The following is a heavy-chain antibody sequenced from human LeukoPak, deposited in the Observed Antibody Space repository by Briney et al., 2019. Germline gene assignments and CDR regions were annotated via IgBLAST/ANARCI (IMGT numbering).Heavy chain of an antibody. CDR3: AKDSDYSSYYYYMDV. CDR2: ISSSSSYI. J-gene: IGHJ6*03. Sequence: GGSLRLSCAASGFTFSSYSMNWVRQAPGKGLEWVSSISSSSSYIYYADSVKGRFTISRDNAKNSLYLQMNSLRAEDTALYYCAKDSDYSSYYYYMDVWGKGTTVTISS. CDR1: GFTFSSYS. D-gene: IGHD6-13*01. V-gene: IGHV3-21*04.